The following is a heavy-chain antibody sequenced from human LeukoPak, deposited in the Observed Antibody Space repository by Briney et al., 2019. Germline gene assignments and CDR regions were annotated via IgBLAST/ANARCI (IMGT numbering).Heavy chain of an antibody. Sequence: PSETLSLTCAVYGGSFSGYYWSWIRQPPGKGLEWIGEINHSGSTNYNPSLKSRVTISVDTSKNQFSLKLSSVTAADTAVYYCARDNWNYGSSMDVWGQGTTVTVSS. J-gene: IGHJ6*02. D-gene: IGHD1-7*01. CDR1: GGSFSGYY. CDR2: INHSGST. V-gene: IGHV4-34*01. CDR3: ARDNWNYGSSMDV.